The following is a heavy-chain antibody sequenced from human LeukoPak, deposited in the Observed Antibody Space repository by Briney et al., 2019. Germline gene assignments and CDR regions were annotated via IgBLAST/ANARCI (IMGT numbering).Heavy chain of an antibody. Sequence: GGSLRLSCAASGFTFSSYAMHWVRQAPGKGLEWVAVISYDGSNKYYADSVKGRFTISRDNSKNTLYLQMNSLKAEDTAVYYCSRNHNTNYPLSILRYYYYYGMDVWGQGTTVTVSS. CDR3: SRNHNTNYPLSILRYYYYYGMDV. V-gene: IGHV3-30-3*01. D-gene: IGHD1-1*01. J-gene: IGHJ6*02. CDR1: GFTFSSYA. CDR2: ISYDGSNK.